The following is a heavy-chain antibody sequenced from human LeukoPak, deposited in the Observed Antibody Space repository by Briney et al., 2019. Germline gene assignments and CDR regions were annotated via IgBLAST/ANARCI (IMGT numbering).Heavy chain of an antibody. D-gene: IGHD2-15*01. J-gene: IGHJ5*02. CDR2: IYYSGST. CDR1: GGSISSYY. Sequence: SETLSLTCTVSGGSISSYYWSWIRQPPGKGLEWIGYIYYSGSTNNNPSLKSRVTISVDTSKNQFSLKLSSVTAADTAVYYCARLGRCSGGSCYSSFDPWGQGTLVTVSS. CDR3: ARLGRCSGGSCYSSFDP. V-gene: IGHV4-59*08.